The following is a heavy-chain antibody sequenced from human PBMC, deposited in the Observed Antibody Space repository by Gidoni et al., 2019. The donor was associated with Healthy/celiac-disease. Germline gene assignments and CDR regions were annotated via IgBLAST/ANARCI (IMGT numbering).Heavy chain of an antibody. Sequence: QVQLQESGPGLVKPSETLSLTCTVSGGSISSYYWSWLRQPPGKGLEWIGYIYYSGSTNYNPSLKSRVTISVDTSKNQFSLKLSSVTAADTAVYYCARVVELGDSGRASSYYYYGMDVWGQGTTVTVSS. D-gene: IGHD2-21*02. CDR2: IYYSGST. CDR3: ARVVELGDSGRASSYYYYGMDV. J-gene: IGHJ6*02. V-gene: IGHV4-59*01. CDR1: GGSISSYY.